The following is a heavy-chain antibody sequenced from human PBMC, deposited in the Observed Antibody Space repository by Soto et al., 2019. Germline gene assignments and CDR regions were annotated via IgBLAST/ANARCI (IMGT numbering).Heavy chain of an antibody. D-gene: IGHD3-10*01. V-gene: IGHV1-3*01. CDR3: ATARGAGPQYNWFDP. J-gene: IGHJ5*02. CDR1: GYTFTSYA. CDR2: INAGNGET. Sequence: ASVKVSCKAAGYTFTSYAMHWVRQAPGQRLEWMGWINAGNGETIYAQKFQGRVTMTEDTSTDTAYMELSSLRSEDTAVYYCATARGAGPQYNWFDPWGQGTLVTVSS.